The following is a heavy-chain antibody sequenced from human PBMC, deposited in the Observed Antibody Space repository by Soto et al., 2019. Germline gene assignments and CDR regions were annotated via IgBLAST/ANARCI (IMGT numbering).Heavy chain of an antibody. CDR3: ARCPALFTPATNWFDP. D-gene: IGHD5-18*01. V-gene: IGHV4-39*01. CDR2: IYYSGST. J-gene: IGHJ5*02. Sequence: PSETLSLTCTVSGGSISISSYYWGWIRQPPGKGLEWIGSIYYSGSTYYNPSLKSRVTISVDTSKNQFSLKLSSVTAADTAVYYCARCPALFTPATNWFDPWGQGTLVTVS. CDR1: GGSISISSYY.